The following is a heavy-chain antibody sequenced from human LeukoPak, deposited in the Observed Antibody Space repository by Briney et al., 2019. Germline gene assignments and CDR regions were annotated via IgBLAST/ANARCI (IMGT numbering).Heavy chain of an antibody. CDR1: GYTFTSYG. V-gene: IGHV1-3*01. CDR2: NNAGNGNT. Sequence: ASVKRSCKASGYTFTSYGMHWVRHAPAQRLEWMGWNNAGNGNTKYSQKFQGRVTITRDTSASRAYMELSSLRSEHTAVYYCARDLVSGYWGQGALVTVSS. CDR3: ARDLVSGY. J-gene: IGHJ4*02. D-gene: IGHD6-25*01.